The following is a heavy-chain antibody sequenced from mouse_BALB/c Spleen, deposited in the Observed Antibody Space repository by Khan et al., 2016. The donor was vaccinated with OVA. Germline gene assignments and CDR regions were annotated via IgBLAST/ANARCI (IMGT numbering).Heavy chain of an antibody. CDR1: GYSITSDYA. CDR2: ISYSGNT. D-gene: IGHD4-1*01. V-gene: IGHV3-2*02. CDR3: ARRSGGDFDF. Sequence: EVQLKQSGPGLVKPSQSLSLTCTVTGYSITSDYAWNWIRQFPGNKLEWMGYISYSGNTKYNPSLKSRISVTRDTSKNQFFLQLNSVTTEDTATYYCARRSGGDFDFWGQGTTLTVSS. J-gene: IGHJ2*01.